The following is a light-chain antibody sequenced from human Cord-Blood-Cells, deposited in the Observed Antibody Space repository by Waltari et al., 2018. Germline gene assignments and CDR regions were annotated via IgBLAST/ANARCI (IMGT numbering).Light chain of an antibody. J-gene: IGKJ2*01. CDR2: WAS. Sequence: DIVINQSPDSLAVFLGERAPINCKSTQGVLYSSNNKNYLAWYQQKPGQPPKLLIYWASTRESGVPDRVSGSGSGTDFTLTISSLQAEDVAVYYCQQYYSTPYTFGQGTKLEIK. CDR3: QQYYSTPYT. V-gene: IGKV4-1*01. CDR1: QGVLYSSNNKNY.